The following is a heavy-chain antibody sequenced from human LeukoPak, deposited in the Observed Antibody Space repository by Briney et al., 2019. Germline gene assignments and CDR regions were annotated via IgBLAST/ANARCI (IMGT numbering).Heavy chain of an antibody. CDR2: IAYDGSNK. V-gene: IGHV3-30*18. CDR1: GFTFRSYG. Sequence: GGSLRLSCVASGFTFRSYGMHWVRQAPGKGLEWVAVIAYDGSNKYYADSVKGRFTISRDNSKNTPYLQMNSLRAEDTAVYYCAKSAFGHSSNWYYFDYWGQGTLVTVSS. J-gene: IGHJ4*02. D-gene: IGHD6-13*01. CDR3: AKSAFGHSSNWYYFDY.